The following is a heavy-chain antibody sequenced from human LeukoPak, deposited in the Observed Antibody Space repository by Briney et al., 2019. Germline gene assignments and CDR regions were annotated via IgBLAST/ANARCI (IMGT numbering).Heavy chain of an antibody. J-gene: IGHJ3*02. V-gene: IGHV3-53*01. D-gene: IGHD6-13*01. CDR2: IYSGGST. CDR3: AKEIAAAAPDAFDI. Sequence: PGGSLRLSRAASGFTVSSNYMSWVRQAPGKGLEWVSVIYSGGSTYYADSVKGRFTISRDNSKNTLYLQMNSLRAEDTAVYYCAKEIAAAAPDAFDIWGQGTMVTVSS. CDR1: GFTVSSNY.